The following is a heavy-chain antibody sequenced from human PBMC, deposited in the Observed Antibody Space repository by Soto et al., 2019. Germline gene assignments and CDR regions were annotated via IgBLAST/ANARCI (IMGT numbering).Heavy chain of an antibody. Sequence: PSETLSLTCALSVYSISSGYYWGWLRQPPGKGLEWTGSIYHGGSTYYNPSLNSRVTLSIDMTNNHVSLILNSVTAADTAVYYCARVGPWVPYYYDSSHYKFENWFGPGGTGPLVNVPA. CDR3: ARVGPWVPYYYDSSHYKFENWFGP. CDR1: VYSISSGYY. V-gene: IGHV4-38-2*01. D-gene: IGHD3-22*01. CDR2: IYHGGST. J-gene: IGHJ5*02.